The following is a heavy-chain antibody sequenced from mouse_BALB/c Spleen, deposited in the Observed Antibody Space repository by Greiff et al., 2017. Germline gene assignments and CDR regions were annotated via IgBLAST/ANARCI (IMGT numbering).Heavy chain of an antibody. D-gene: IGHD2-12*01. CDR2: IDPANGNT. J-gene: IGHJ4*01. Sequence: EVQLQQSGAELVKPGASVKLSCTASGFNIKDTYMHWVKQRPEQGLEWIGRIDPANGNTKYDPKFQGKATITADTSSNTAYLQLSSLTSEDTAVYYCARAHDGHYYAMDYWGQGTSVTVSS. CDR3: ARAHDGHYYAMDY. V-gene: IGHV14-3*02. CDR1: GFNIKDTY.